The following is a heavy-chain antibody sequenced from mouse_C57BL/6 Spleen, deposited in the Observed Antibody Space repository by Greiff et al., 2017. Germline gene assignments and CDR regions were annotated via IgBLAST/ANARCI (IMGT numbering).Heavy chain of an antibody. CDR3: ARRVLPGMDY. Sequence: VQLQQSGPELVKPGASVKISCKASGYAFSSSWMNWVKQRPGKGLEWIGRIYPGDGDTNYNGKFKVKATLTADTSSSTAYMQLSSLTSEDSAVYFCARRVLPGMDYWGQGTSVTVSS. J-gene: IGHJ4*01. CDR1: GYAFSSSW. CDR2: IYPGDGDT. D-gene: IGHD2-1*01. V-gene: IGHV1-82*01.